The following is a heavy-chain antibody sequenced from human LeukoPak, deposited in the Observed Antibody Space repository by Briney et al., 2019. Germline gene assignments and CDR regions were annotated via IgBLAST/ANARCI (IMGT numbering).Heavy chain of an antibody. CDR2: IYTSGST. CDR1: GGSISSSSYY. Sequence: SETLSLTCTVSGGSISSSSYYWSWIRQPAGKGLEWIGRIYTSGSTNYNPSLKSRVTISVDTSKNQFSLKLSSVAAADTAVYYCARSILWFGELTQHNWFDPWGQGTLVTVSS. CDR3: ARSILWFGELTQHNWFDP. J-gene: IGHJ5*02. V-gene: IGHV4-61*02. D-gene: IGHD3-10*01.